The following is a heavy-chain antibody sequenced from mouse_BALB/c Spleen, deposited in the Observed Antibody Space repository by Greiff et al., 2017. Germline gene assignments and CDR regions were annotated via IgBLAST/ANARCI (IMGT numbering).Heavy chain of an antibody. V-gene: IGHV10-1*02. CDR3: VRHALFYYGSSYGWYFDV. J-gene: IGHJ1*01. Sequence: GGGLVQPKGSLKLSCAASGFTFNTYAMNWVRQAPGKGLEWVARIRSKSNNYATYYADSVKDRFTISRDDSQSMLYLQMNNLKTEDTAMYYCVRHALFYYGSSYGWYFDVWGAGTTVTVSA. CDR1: GFTFNTYA. D-gene: IGHD1-1*01. CDR2: IRSKSNNYAT.